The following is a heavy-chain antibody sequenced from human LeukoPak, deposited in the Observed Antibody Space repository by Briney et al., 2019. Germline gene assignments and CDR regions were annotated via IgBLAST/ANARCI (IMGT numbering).Heavy chain of an antibody. D-gene: IGHD6-13*01. CDR1: GFTFSSYG. Sequence: GGSLRLSCAASGFTFSSYGMHWVRQAPGKGLEWVAVISYDGSNKYYADSVKGRFTISRDNSKNTLYLQMNSLRAEDTAVYYCAKVTRGQQLVGYYYYMDVWGKGTTVTVSS. CDR3: AKVTRGQQLVGYYYYMDV. J-gene: IGHJ6*03. V-gene: IGHV3-30*18. CDR2: ISYDGSNK.